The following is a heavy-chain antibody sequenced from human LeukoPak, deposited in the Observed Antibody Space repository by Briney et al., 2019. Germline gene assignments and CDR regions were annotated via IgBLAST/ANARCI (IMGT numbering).Heavy chain of an antibody. CDR2: ISYDGSNK. CDR3: ARDFGSSGWYGIDY. J-gene: IGHJ4*02. D-gene: IGHD6-19*01. Sequence: PGRSLRLSCAASGFTFSSYAMHWVRQAPGKGLEWVAVISYDGSNKYYADSVKGRFTISRDNSKNTLYLQMNSLRAEDTAVYYCARDFGSSGWYGIDYWGLGTLVTVSS. CDR1: GFTFSSYA. V-gene: IGHV3-30*04.